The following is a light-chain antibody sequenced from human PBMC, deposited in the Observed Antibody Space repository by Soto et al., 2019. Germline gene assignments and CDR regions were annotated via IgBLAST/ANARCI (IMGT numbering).Light chain of an antibody. CDR1: QSVSSSY. V-gene: IGKV3D-20*02. CDR2: DTS. Sequence: EIVLTQSPGTLSLSPGERATLSCRASQSVSSSYLAWYQQKPGQAPRLLIYDTSIRATGISARFSGSGSGTDFTLTISSLEAEDFAVYYCQQRSDWPPTFGQGTKVDIK. J-gene: IGKJ1*01. CDR3: QQRSDWPPT.